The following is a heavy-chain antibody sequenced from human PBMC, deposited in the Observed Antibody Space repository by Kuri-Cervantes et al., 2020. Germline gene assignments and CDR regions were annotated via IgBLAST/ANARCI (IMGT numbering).Heavy chain of an antibody. CDR1: GFTFSSYA. CDR2: ISGSGGYT. J-gene: IGHJ4*02. V-gene: IGHV3-23*01. D-gene: IGHD4-17*01. Sequence: GESLKISCAAAGFTFSSYAMSWVRQTPGKGLEWVSAISGSGGYTYYADSVKGRFTISRDNSKNTLYLQMNSLRAEDTAVYYCAKDRVPWRVTTNDYWGQGTPVTVSS. CDR3: AKDRVPWRVTTNDY.